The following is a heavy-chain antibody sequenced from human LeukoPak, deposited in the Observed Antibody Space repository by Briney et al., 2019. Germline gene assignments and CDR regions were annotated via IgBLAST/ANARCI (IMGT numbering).Heavy chain of an antibody. V-gene: IGHV4-59*12. Sequence: SETLSLTCTVSGGSISSYYWSWIRQPPGKGLEWIGYIHYSGNTNYNPSLKSRVIISVDTSKNQFSLKLSSVTAADTAVYYCARNLRVGNVDYWGQGALVTVSS. CDR2: IHYSGNT. CDR1: GGSISSYY. D-gene: IGHD1-1*01. J-gene: IGHJ4*02. CDR3: ARNLRVGNVDY.